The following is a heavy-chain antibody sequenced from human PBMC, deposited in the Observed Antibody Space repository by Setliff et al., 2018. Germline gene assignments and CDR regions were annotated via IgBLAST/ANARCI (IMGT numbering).Heavy chain of an antibody. CDR1: GYTFTDYY. Sequence: ASVKVSCKPSGYTFTDYYIHWVRQAPGQGLEWMGWISAYNGNTNYAQKLQGRVTMTTDTSTSTAYMELRSLRSDDTAVYYCARGYSSSWQSRMGFDPWGQGTLVTVSS. V-gene: IGHV1-18*01. CDR3: ARGYSSSWQSRMGFDP. CDR2: ISAYNGNT. D-gene: IGHD6-13*01. J-gene: IGHJ5*02.